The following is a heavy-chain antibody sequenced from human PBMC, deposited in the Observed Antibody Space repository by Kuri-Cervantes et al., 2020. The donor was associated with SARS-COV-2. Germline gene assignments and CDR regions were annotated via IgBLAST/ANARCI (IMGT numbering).Heavy chain of an antibody. J-gene: IGHJ4*02. D-gene: IGHD3-22*01. V-gene: IGHV3-48*03. Sequence: GGSLRLSCTASHFNLSSYEMNWVRQAPGKGLEWVSYISSSGTIIYYADSVKGRFTISRDNAENSLYLQMNSLRAEDTAVYFCARDVEDLSGFRFDYWGQGTLVTVSS. CDR1: HFNLSSYE. CDR3: ARDVEDLSGFRFDY. CDR2: ISSSGTII.